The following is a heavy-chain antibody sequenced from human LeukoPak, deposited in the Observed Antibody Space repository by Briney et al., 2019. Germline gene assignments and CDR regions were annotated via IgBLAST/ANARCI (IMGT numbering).Heavy chain of an antibody. D-gene: IGHD3-10*01. Sequence: ASVKVSCKASGYTFTSYYMHWVRQAPGQGLEWMGIINPSGGSTSYAQKFQGRVTMTRDTSTSTVYMELSSLRSEDTAVYYCARVSVTNYYGSGSYSDNDYWGRGTLVTVSS. V-gene: IGHV1-46*01. J-gene: IGHJ4*02. CDR1: GYTFTSYY. CDR3: ARVSVTNYYGSGSYSDNDY. CDR2: INPSGGST.